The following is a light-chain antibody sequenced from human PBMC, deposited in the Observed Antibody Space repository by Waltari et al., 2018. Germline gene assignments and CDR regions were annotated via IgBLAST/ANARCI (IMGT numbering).Light chain of an antibody. CDR1: QSVLYISNNKNN. J-gene: IGKJ2*01. CDR2: WAS. V-gene: IGKV4-1*01. CDR3: QQYFGTPYT. Sequence: DIVMTQSPDSLAVSLGERATINCKSSQSVLYISNNKNNLAWYQQKPGQPPRLLIYWASTRESGVPDRFSGSGSGTDFTLTISSLQAGDVAVYYCQQYFGTPYTFGQGTKLEIK.